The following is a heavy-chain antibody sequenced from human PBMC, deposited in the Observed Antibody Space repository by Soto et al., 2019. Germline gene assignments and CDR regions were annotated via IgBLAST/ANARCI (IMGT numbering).Heavy chain of an antibody. V-gene: IGHV4-39*01. Sequence: QLQLQESGPGLVKPSETLSLTCTVSGGSISSGSYYWGWIRQPPGKGLEWIGSIYYSGSTYYNPSLKSRVTISVDTSKNQFSLTLSSVTAADTAVYYCARRGSSSWYGYWGQGTLVTVSS. J-gene: IGHJ4*02. CDR2: IYYSGST. D-gene: IGHD6-13*01. CDR3: ARRGSSSWYGY. CDR1: GGSISSGSYY.